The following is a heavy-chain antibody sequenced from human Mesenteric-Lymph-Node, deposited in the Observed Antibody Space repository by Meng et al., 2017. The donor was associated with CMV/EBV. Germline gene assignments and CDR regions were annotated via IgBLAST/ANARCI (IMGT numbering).Heavy chain of an antibody. D-gene: IGHD3-9*01. CDR1: GGSISSGGYY. J-gene: IGHJ4*02. CDR2: IYYSGST. CDR3: ARRYDILTGEDY. Sequence: CTVSGGSISSGGYYWSWIRQHPGQGLEWIGYIYYSGSTYYNPSLKSRVTISVDTSKNQFSLKLSSVTAADTAVYYCARRYDILTGEDYWGQGTLVTVSS. V-gene: IGHV4-31*03.